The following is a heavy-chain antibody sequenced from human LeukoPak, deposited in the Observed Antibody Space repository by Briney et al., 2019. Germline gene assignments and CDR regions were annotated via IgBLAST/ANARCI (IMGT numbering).Heavy chain of an antibody. CDR3: ARGAEGYSYANDY. V-gene: IGHV1-69*13. J-gene: IGHJ4*02. D-gene: IGHD5-18*01. CDR1: GGTFSSYA. Sequence: ASVKVSCKASGGTFSSYAISWVRQAPGQGLEWMGGIIPIFGTANYAQKFQGRVTITADESTSTAYMEPSSLRSEDTAVYYCARGAEGYSYANDYWGQGTLVTVSS. CDR2: IIPIFGTA.